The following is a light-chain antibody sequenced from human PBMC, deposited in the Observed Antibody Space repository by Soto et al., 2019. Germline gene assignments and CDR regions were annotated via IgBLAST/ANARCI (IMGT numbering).Light chain of an antibody. J-gene: IGLJ2*01. CDR1: SSDVGGYNY. CDR3: TSYTIRSTLV. CDR2: EVS. V-gene: IGLV2-14*01. Sequence: QSVLTQPASVSGSPGQSITISCNGTSSDVGGYNYVSWYQQHPGKAPKLRIYEVSNRPSGVSNRFSGSKSGNTASLTISGLQAEDEADYYCTSYTIRSTLVFGGGTKLTVL.